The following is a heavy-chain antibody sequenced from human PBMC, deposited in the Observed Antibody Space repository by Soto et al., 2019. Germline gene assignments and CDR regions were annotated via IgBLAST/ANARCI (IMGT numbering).Heavy chain of an antibody. CDR2: IHYVGSP. J-gene: IGHJ1*01. Sequence: QLQLQESGPGLVKPSETLSLTCTVSGGSISSSSYYWGWIHQPPGKGLQWIGNIHYVGSPYYNPSLKSRVTISVDTSKTRFSLRLSSVTAADTAVYYCARLGLPSYGRAAYWGQGTLVTVSS. V-gene: IGHV4-39*01. D-gene: IGHD4-17*01. CDR1: GGSISSSSYY. CDR3: ARLGLPSYGRAAY.